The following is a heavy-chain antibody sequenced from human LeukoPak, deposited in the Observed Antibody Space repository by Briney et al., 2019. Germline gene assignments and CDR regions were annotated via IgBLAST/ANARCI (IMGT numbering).Heavy chain of an antibody. Sequence: SQTLSLTCAISGDSVSSNSAAWTWIRQSPSRGLEWLGRTYYRSKWYNDYVVSVKSRITVNPDTSKNQFSLQLNSVTPEDTAVYYCTRARDAFTRKSVFDIWGQGTMVTVSS. D-gene: IGHD3-16*01. V-gene: IGHV6-1*01. CDR2: TYYRSKWYN. CDR1: GDSVSSNSAA. CDR3: TRARDAFTRKSVFDI. J-gene: IGHJ3*02.